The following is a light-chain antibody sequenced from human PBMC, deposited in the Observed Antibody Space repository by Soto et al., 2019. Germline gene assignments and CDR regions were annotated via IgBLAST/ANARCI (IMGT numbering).Light chain of an antibody. V-gene: IGKV2-28*01. CDR2: LGA. Sequence: DLVMTQSPLSLPVTPGEPASISCRSSQSLLHSNGYNYLDWYLQKPGQSPQLLIYLGANRASGVAHRFSRNGSGTAFTLKLSSVDAEDVGVYYSMQALHTPWTFGQGTKVEIK. J-gene: IGKJ1*01. CDR3: MQALHTPWT. CDR1: QSLLHSNGYNY.